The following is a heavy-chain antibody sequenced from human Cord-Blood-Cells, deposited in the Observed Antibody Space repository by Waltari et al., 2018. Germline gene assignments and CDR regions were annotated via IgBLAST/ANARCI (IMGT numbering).Heavy chain of an antibody. CDR3: ASSHRVVRGVIIYFQH. D-gene: IGHD3-10*01. J-gene: IGHJ1*01. CDR2: IYYSGST. V-gene: IGHV4-39*01. Sequence: QLQLQESGPGLVKPSETLSLTCTVSGGSISSSSYYWACIRQPPGKGLEWIGSIYYSGSTYYNPSLKSRVTISVDTSKNQFSLKLSSVTAADTAVYYCASSHRVVRGVIIYFQHWGQGTLVTVSS. CDR1: GGSISSSSYY.